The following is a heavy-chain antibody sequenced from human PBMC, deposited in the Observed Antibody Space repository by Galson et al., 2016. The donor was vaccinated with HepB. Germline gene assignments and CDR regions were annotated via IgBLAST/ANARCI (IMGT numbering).Heavy chain of an antibody. Sequence: SLRLSCAASGFTFSSYAMHWVRQAPGKGLEWVAVISYDGSHKYYAASVKGRFTISRDNAKKSLYLEVSSLRAEDTAVYYCGRGMRSEHYGSGSYYARSNWFGSWGPGTLVTVSS. CDR1: GFTFSSYA. CDR3: GRGMRSEHYGSGSYYARSNWFGS. CDR2: ISYDGSHK. V-gene: IGHV3-30*03. J-gene: IGHJ5*01. D-gene: IGHD3-10*01.